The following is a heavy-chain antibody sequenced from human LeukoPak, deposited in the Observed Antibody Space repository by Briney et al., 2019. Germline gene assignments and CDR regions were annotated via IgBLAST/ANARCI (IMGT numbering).Heavy chain of an antibody. CDR1: GFTFSKYC. CDR2: IKEDVREK. V-gene: IGHV3-7*01. CDR3: ARDLSSGWSHLDC. Sequence: GGSLRLSCEASGFTFSKYCMTWVRQAPGKGLEWVANIKEDVREKYYVDSLKGRFSISRDNAKNSSYLQMSSLRAEDAAVYFCARDLSSGWSHLDCWGQGTLVTASS. J-gene: IGHJ4*02. D-gene: IGHD6-19*01.